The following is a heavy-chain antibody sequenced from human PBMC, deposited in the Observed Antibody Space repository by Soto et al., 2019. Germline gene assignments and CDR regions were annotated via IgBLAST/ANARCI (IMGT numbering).Heavy chain of an antibody. CDR3: ARLFVNFGDNDIWFDP. CDR2: INHSGSA. V-gene: IGHV4-34*01. CDR1: GGSFSGYI. D-gene: IGHD4-17*01. J-gene: IGHJ5*02. Sequence: SETLSLTCDVYGGSFSGYIWTWIRQTPGKVLHWIGQINHSGSANYNPSLKSRVTISVHTSNSQFSLKLSSVTAADTAVYSCARLFVNFGDNDIWFDPWGQGTLVTVSS.